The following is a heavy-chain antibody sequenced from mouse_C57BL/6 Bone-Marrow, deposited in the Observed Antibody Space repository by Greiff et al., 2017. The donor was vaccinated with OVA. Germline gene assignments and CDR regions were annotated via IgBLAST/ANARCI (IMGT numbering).Heavy chain of an antibody. V-gene: IGHV14-4*01. D-gene: IGHD2-3*01. Sequence: VQLQQSGAELVRPGASVKLSCTASGFNIKDDYMHWVKQRPEQGLEWIGWIDPENGDTEYASKFQGKATITAETSSNTAYLQRSSLTSEDTAVYYCTRDGYPDYWGQGTTLTVAS. CDR3: TRDGYPDY. CDR1: GFNIKDDY. CDR2: IDPENGDT. J-gene: IGHJ2*01.